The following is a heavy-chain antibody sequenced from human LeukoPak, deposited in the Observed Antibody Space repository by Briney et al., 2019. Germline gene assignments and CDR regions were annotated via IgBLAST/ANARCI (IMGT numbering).Heavy chain of an antibody. D-gene: IGHD3-16*01. V-gene: IGHV4-4*02. CDR2: IYHSGST. J-gene: IGHJ4*02. CDR3: ARLEYGGVPDDY. Sequence: PSGTLSLTCAVSGDSISSSKWWSWVRQPPGKALEWIGEIYHSGSTNYNPSLKSRVTISVDKSKNQFSLKLSSVTAADTAVYYCARLEYGGVPDDYWGQGTMVTVSS. CDR1: GDSISSSKW.